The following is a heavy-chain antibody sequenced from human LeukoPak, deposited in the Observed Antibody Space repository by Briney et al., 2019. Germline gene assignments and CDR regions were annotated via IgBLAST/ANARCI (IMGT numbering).Heavy chain of an antibody. V-gene: IGHV3-66*01. CDR3: ARDPYSGSYGDSYYYYMDV. D-gene: IGHD1-26*01. CDR2: IYSGGST. CDR1: GFTVSSNY. Sequence: GGSLRLSCAASGFTVSSNYMSWVRQAPGKGLEWVSVIYSGGSTYYADSVKGRFTISRDNSKNTPYLQMNSLRAEDTAVYYCARDPYSGSYGDSYYYYMDVWGKGTTVTISS. J-gene: IGHJ6*03.